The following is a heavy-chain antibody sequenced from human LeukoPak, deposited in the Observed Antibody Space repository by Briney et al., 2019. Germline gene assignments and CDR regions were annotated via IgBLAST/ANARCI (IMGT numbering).Heavy chain of an antibody. CDR2: IYYSGST. D-gene: IGHD3-3*01. CDR1: GGSISSSSYY. CDR3: ARDGPLVLRFFPDV. Sequence: SSETLSLTCTVSGGSISSSSYYWGWIRQPPGKGLEWIGSIYYSGSTYYNPSLKSRVTISVDTSKNRFSLKLSSVTAADTAVYYCARDGPLVLRFFPDVWGKGTTVTISS. J-gene: IGHJ6*04. V-gene: IGHV4-39*07.